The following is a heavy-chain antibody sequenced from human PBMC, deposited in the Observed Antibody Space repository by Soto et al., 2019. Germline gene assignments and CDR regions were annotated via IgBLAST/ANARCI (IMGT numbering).Heavy chain of an antibody. D-gene: IGHD1-26*01. Sequence: GGSLRLSCAASGFIFSTYGMHWVRQAPGKGLEWVAVIWYDGSNKYYADSVRGRFTISRDNSKNTLFLQLNSLRAEDTAVYYCARAVGPFDYWGQGTLVTVSS. CDR1: GFIFSTYG. J-gene: IGHJ4*02. CDR3: ARAVGPFDY. V-gene: IGHV3-33*01. CDR2: IWYDGSNK.